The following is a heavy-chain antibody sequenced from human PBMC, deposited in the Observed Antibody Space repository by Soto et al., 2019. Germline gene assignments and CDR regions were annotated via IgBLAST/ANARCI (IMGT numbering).Heavy chain of an antibody. CDR1: GFTFSSYA. V-gene: IGHV3-23*01. J-gene: IGHJ4*02. Sequence: GGSLRLSCAASGFTFSSYAMSWVRQAPGKGLEWVSAISGSGGRTYYADSVKGRFTISRDNSKNTLYLQMNSLRAEDTAVFYCAKERSSGWSFDYWGQGTLVTVSS. CDR3: AKERSSGWSFDY. CDR2: ISGSGGRT. D-gene: IGHD6-19*01.